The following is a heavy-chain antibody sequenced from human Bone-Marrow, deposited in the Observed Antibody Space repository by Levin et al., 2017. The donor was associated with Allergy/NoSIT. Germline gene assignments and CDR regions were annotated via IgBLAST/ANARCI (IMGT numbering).Heavy chain of an antibody. Sequence: GGSLRLSCAASGFTFSNAWMSWVRQAPGKGLEWVGRIKSKTDGGTTDYAAPVKGRFTISRDDSKNTLYLQMNSLKTEDTAVYYCTTVEYDSSGYYLDYWGQGTLVTVSS. V-gene: IGHV3-15*01. CDR3: TTVEYDSSGYYLDY. CDR2: IKSKTDGGTT. D-gene: IGHD3-22*01. J-gene: IGHJ4*02. CDR1: GFTFSNAW.